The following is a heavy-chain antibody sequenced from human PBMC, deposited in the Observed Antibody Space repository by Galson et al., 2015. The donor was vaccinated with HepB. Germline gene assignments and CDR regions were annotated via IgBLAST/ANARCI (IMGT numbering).Heavy chain of an antibody. CDR3: AREGSSGWGVYYYGMDV. CDR1: GFTFSDYY. Sequence: SLRLSCAASGFTFSDYYMSWIRQAPGKGLEWVSYISSSSSYTNYADSVKGRFTISRDNAKNSLYLQMNSLRAEDTAAYYCAREGSSGWGVYYYGMDVWGQGTTVTVSS. V-gene: IGHV3-11*06. D-gene: IGHD6-19*01. CDR2: ISSSSSYT. J-gene: IGHJ6*02.